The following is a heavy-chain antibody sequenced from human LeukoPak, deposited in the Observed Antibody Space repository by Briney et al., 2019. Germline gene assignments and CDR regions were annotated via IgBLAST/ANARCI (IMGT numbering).Heavy chain of an antibody. Sequence: GESLKISCKASGYSFPTSWIAWVRQMPGKGLEWMGIIYPADSDIRYSPSFEGQVSITVDKSINTAFLQLTSLKASDTAIYYCARSNSGSGSFWLWFFDLWGRGTLVTVSS. CDR3: ARSNSGSGSFWLWFFDL. CDR1: GYSFPTSW. V-gene: IGHV5-51*01. CDR2: IYPADSDI. J-gene: IGHJ2*01. D-gene: IGHD3-10*01.